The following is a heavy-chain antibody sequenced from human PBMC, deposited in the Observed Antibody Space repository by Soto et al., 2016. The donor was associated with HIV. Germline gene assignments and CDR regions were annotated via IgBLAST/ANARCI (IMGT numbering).Heavy chain of an antibody. J-gene: IGHJ4*02. V-gene: IGHV4-59*01. CDR1: GGSISSYY. CDR3: ARGGGGQAGVLDY. D-gene: IGHD3-16*01. CDR2: IYYSGST. Sequence: QVQLQESGPGLVKPSETLSLTCTVSGGSISSYYWSWIRQPPGKGLEWIGYIYYSGSTNYNPSLKSRVTISVDTSKNQFSLNLSSVTAADTAMYYCARGGGGQAGVLDYWGQGTLVTVSS.